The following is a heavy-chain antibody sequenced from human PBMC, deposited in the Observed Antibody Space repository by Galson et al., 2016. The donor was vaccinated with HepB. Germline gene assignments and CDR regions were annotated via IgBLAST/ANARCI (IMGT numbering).Heavy chain of an antibody. Sequence: SLRLSCAPSGFTFRTYSMHWVRQAPGKGLEWVALVSFDGKNKFYADSVKGRFTISKDNSQSTLFLQMNSLRTDDTAVYFCARDRRPAGAFKSDRVGAADYWGQGTLVNVSS. CDR1: GFTFRTYS. D-gene: IGHD2-15*01. CDR3: ARDRRPAGAFKSDRVGAADY. CDR2: VSFDGKNK. V-gene: IGHV3-30*04. J-gene: IGHJ4*02.